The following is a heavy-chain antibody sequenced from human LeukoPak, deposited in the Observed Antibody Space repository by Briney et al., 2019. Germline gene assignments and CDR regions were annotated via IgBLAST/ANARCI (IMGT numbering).Heavy chain of an antibody. D-gene: IGHD1-26*01. CDR1: GYSFTSYW. CDR3: ATISGSYPEGNWFDP. V-gene: IGHV5-51*01. Sequence: GESLKISCKCSGYSFTSYWIGWVRQMPGKGLEWMGIIYPGDSDTRYSPSFQGQVTISADKSISTAYLQWSSLKASDTAMYYCATISGSYPEGNWFDPWGQGTLVTVSS. CDR2: IYPGDSDT. J-gene: IGHJ5*02.